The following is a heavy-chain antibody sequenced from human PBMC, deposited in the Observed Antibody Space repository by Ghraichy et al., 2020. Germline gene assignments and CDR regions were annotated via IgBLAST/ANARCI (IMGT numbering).Heavy chain of an antibody. CDR1: GGPISSYY. V-gene: IGHV4-59*01. Sequence: SETLSLTCTVSGGPISSYYWSWIRQPPGKGLEWIGCIYYSGSTDYNPSLKSRVTISVDTSKNQFSLKLSSVTAADTAVYYCARGGQQLVRTFDYWGQGTLVTVSS. CDR2: IYYSGST. CDR3: ARGGQQLVRTFDY. D-gene: IGHD6-13*01. J-gene: IGHJ4*02.